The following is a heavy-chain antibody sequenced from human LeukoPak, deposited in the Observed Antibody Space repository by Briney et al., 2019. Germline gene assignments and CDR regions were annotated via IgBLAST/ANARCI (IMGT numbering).Heavy chain of an antibody. D-gene: IGHD3-10*01. Sequence: SVKVSCKAYGGTFSSYAINWVRQAPGQGLEWMGGTIPIFGKANYAQKFQGRVTITADESTSTAYMELSSLRSEDTAVYYCARGGQVRGSGRLDNWFDPWGQGTLVTVSS. CDR3: ARGGQVRGSGRLDNWFDP. J-gene: IGHJ5*02. CDR2: TIPIFGKA. V-gene: IGHV1-69*13. CDR1: GGTFSSYA.